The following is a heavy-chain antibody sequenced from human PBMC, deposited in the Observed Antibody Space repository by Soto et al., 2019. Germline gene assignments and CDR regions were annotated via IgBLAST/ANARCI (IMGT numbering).Heavy chain of an antibody. CDR2: MNPNSGST. CDR3: ARIIRQQPRPEWFDP. J-gene: IGHJ5*02. D-gene: IGHD6-13*01. CDR1: GYTFTSYD. V-gene: IGHV1-8*01. Sequence: ASVKVSCKASGYTFTSYDINWVRQATGQGLEWMGWMNPNSGSTGYAQKFQGRVTMTRNTSISTAYMELSSLRSEDTAVYYCARIIRQQPRPEWFDPWGQGTLVTVSS.